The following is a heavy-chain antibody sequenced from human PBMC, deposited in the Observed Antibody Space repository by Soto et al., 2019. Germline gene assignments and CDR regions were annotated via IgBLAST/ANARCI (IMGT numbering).Heavy chain of an antibody. CDR3: VRVAMVRGVIITRYYFDY. CDR1: GGSISSSSYY. J-gene: IGHJ4*02. V-gene: IGHV4-39*01. CDR2: IYYSGST. Sequence: SETLSLTCTVSGGSISSSSYYWGWIRQPPGKGLEWIGSIYYSGSTYYNPSLKSRVTISVDTSKNQFSLKLSSVTAADTAVYYCVRVAMVRGVIITRYYFDYWGQGTLVTVSS. D-gene: IGHD3-10*01.